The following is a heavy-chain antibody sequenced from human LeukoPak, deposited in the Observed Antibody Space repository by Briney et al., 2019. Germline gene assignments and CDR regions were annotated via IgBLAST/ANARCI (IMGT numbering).Heavy chain of an antibody. D-gene: IGHD2-15*01. J-gene: IGHJ4*02. CDR1: GFTFDDYA. CDR3: AKALGYCSGGSCYWDEYYFDY. CDR2: ISWNSGSI. Sequence: GGSLRLSCAASGFTFDDYAMHWVRQAPGKGLEWVSGISWNSGSIGYADSVKGRFTISRDNAKNSLYLQMNSLRAEDTALYYCAKALGYCSGGSCYWDEYYFDYWGQGTLVTVSS. V-gene: IGHV3-9*01.